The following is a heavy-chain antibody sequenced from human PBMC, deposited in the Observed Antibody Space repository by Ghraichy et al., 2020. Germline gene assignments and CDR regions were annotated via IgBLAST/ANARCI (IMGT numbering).Heavy chain of an antibody. V-gene: IGHV4-59*01. CDR1: GGSISSYY. J-gene: IGHJ6*03. Sequence: SETLSLTCTVSGGSISSYYWSWIRQPPGKGLEWIGYIYYSGSTNYNPSLKSRVTISVDTSKNQFSLKLSSVTAADTAVYYCARGSAQYDSSGYYYVFRDYYYYYYMDVWGKGTTVTLSS. CDR3: ARGSAQYDSSGYYYVFRDYYYYYYMDV. CDR2: IYYSGST. D-gene: IGHD3-22*01.